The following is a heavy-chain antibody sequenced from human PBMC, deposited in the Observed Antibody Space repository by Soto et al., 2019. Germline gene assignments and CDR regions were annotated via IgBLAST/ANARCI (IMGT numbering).Heavy chain of an antibody. CDR1: GASISSYF. Sequence: LSLTCTVSGASISSYFWTWIRQPAGKALDWIGRISTSGTTNYNPSLKSRVTMSVDTSKNHFSLNLSSVTAADTAVYYCAREAGPDRWFDPWGQGTLVTVSS. J-gene: IGHJ5*02. CDR3: AREAGPDRWFDP. D-gene: IGHD6-19*01. V-gene: IGHV4-4*07. CDR2: ISTSGTT.